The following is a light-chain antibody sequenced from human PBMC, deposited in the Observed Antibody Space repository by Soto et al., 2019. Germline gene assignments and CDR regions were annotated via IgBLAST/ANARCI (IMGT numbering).Light chain of an antibody. V-gene: IGLV2-23*01. J-gene: IGLJ1*01. Sequence: QSVLTQPASVSGSPGQSITISCTGTSSDVGSYNLVSWYQQHPGKAPKLIIYEDSKRPSGVSNRFSGSKSGNTASLTISGLQTEDEAEYYCCSYADSSTYVFGTRTKVTVL. CDR1: SSDVGSYNL. CDR2: EDS. CDR3: CSYADSSTYV.